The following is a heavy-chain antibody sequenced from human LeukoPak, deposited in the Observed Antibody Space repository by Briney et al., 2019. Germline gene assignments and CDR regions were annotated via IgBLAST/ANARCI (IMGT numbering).Heavy chain of an antibody. J-gene: IGHJ4*02. CDR3: ARARRDSGYYKVDY. CDR2: INHSGST. V-gene: IGHV4-34*01. D-gene: IGHD3-3*01. Sequence: PSETLSLTCAVYGGSFSGYYWSWIRQSPRKGLEWIGEINHSGSTNYNPSLKSRVTLSIDKSKNQFSLNLNSVTAADTAVYYCARARRDSGYYKVDYWGQGTLVTVSS. CDR1: GGSFSGYY.